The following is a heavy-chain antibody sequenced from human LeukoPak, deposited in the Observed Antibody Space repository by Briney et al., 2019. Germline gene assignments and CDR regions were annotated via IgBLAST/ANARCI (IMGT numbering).Heavy chain of an antibody. J-gene: IGHJ4*02. CDR3: ARSINWNPRTVFDY. CDR2: IYSGGYT. D-gene: IGHD1-20*01. Sequence: GALRLSCAASGFTVSSNYMSWVRQAPGKGLEWASVIYSGGYTYYADSVKGRFTISKDNSKSTLFLQMNSLRAGDTAVYYCARSINWNPRTVFDYWGLGTLVTVSS. V-gene: IGHV3-53*01. CDR1: GFTVSSNY.